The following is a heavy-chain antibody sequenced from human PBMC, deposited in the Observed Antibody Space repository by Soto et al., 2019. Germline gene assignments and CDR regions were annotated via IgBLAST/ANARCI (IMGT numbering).Heavy chain of an antibody. Sequence: QVQLVQSGAEMKKPGTSVMVSCKASGYTFTTYYIHWVRQAPGQGLEWMGVINPAVGSTGFAQNIQDRFTMTKDTSTSTVYMELRSLKPEDTAVYYCARGAMTPRSPCTDWGQGTLVTVSS. CDR3: ARGAMTPRSPCTD. CDR1: GYTFTTYY. D-gene: IGHD2-2*01. CDR2: INPAVGST. J-gene: IGHJ4*02. V-gene: IGHV1-46*01.